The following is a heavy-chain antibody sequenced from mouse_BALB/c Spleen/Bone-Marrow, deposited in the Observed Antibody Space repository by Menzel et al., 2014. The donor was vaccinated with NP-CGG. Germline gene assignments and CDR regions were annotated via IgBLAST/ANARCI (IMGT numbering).Heavy chain of an antibody. CDR1: GYTFTDYV. V-gene: IGHV1-77*01. J-gene: IGHJ2*01. CDR3: DYYGSSYFDY. Sequence: QVHVKQSGPELVKPGASVKVSCKASGYTFTDYVISWVKQRTGQGLEWIGEVYPGSGSTYYNEKFKGKATLTADKSSNKAYKQLSSQTSEDSAVYFCDYYGSSYFDYWGQGTTLTVSS. CDR2: VYPGSGST. D-gene: IGHD1-1*01.